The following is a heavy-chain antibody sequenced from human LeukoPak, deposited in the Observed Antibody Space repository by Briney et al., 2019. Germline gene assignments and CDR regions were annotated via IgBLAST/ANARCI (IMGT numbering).Heavy chain of an antibody. Sequence: GASVKVSCKASGYTFTGYYMHWVRQAPGQGLEWMGGIIPIFGTANYAQKFQGRVTITADESTSTAYMELSSLRSEDTAVYYCARIYYDFWSGYIYYFDYWGQGTLVTVSS. V-gene: IGHV1-69*13. CDR3: ARIYYDFWSGYIYYFDY. J-gene: IGHJ4*02. CDR2: IIPIFGTA. D-gene: IGHD3-3*01. CDR1: GYTFTGYY.